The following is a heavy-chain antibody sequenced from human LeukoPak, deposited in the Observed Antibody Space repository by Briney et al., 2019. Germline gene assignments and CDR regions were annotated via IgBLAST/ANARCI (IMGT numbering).Heavy chain of an antibody. CDR2: IRYDGSNK. D-gene: IGHD4-17*01. V-gene: IGHV3-30*02. CDR3: AKDLTTVTPFDY. CDR1: GSTFSSYV. Sequence: GGSLRLSCAASGSTFSSYVMHWVRQAPGKGLEWVAFIRYDGSNKYYADSVKGRFTISRDNSKNTLYLQMNSLRAEDTAVYYCAKDLTTVTPFDYWGQGTLVTVSS. J-gene: IGHJ4*02.